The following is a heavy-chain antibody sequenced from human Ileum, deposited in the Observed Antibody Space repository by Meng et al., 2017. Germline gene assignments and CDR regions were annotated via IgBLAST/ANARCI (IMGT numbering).Heavy chain of an antibody. D-gene: IGHD5-18*01. Sequence: SETLSLTCIVSGGSISSGNYHWSWFRQHPGKGLEWIGTLYYTGTTFYNPSLMSRPTISLDTSKNQFSLNLNSMTAADTAIYYCARGRDTAKSGYWGQGTLVTVSS. CDR3: ARGRDTAKSGY. V-gene: IGHV4-31*03. J-gene: IGHJ4*02. CDR1: GGSISSGNYH. CDR2: LYYTGTT.